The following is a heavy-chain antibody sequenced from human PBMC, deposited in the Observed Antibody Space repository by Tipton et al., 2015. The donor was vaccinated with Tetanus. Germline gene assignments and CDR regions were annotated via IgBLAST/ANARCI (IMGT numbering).Heavy chain of an antibody. CDR1: GFTFSSYG. CDR2: ISYDGSNK. D-gene: IGHD3-16*01. CDR3: AKGSPCDKACFFVC. V-gene: IGHV3-30*18. J-gene: IGHJ4*02. Sequence: SLRLSCAASGFTFSSYGMHWVRQAPGKGLEWVAVISYDGSNKYYADSVKGRFTISRDNSKNTLYLQMNSLRAEDTAVYYCAKGSPCDKACFFVCCGQGPLVTVSP.